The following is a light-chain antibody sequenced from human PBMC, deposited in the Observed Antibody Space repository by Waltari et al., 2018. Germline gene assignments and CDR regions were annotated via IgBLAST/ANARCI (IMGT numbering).Light chain of an antibody. V-gene: IGKV1-39*01. CDR2: AAS. J-gene: IGKJ2*01. CDR3: QQGDSAPFT. Sequence: DIQMTQDPPSLPASVGGRVTITCRTSQTINNFLNWYQHKPGKAPELLIYAASTLQSGVPSRFSGGGSGADFTLTISSLQPEDSATYYCQQGDSAPFTFGQGTKLEIK. CDR1: QTINNF.